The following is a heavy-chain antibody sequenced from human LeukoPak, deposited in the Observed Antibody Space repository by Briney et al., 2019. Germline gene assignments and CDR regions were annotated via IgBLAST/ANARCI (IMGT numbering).Heavy chain of an antibody. CDR2: ISSSSSYI. D-gene: IGHD3-10*01. Sequence: GGSLRLSCAASGFTFSSYSMNWVHQAPGKGLEWVSSISSSSSYIYYADSVKGRFTISRDNAKNSLYLQMNSLRAEDTAVYYCAKDHGSGSSFDKNWFDPWGQGTLVTVSS. J-gene: IGHJ5*02. CDR3: AKDHGSGSSFDKNWFDP. CDR1: GFTFSSYS. V-gene: IGHV3-21*01.